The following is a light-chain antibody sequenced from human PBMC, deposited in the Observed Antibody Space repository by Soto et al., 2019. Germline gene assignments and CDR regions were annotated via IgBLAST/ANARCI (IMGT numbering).Light chain of an antibody. CDR1: QDINSY. CDR2: AAS. V-gene: IGKV1-5*01. J-gene: IGKJ4*01. CDR3: QQYDDYPLT. Sequence: DIQMTQSPSALSSCIGDVVTISCRTSQDINSYLTWYQMKPGKAPALLIYAASTLESGVPSRFSGSGSGTEFTLTISSLQPDDFATYYCQQYDDYPLTFGGGTKVDIK.